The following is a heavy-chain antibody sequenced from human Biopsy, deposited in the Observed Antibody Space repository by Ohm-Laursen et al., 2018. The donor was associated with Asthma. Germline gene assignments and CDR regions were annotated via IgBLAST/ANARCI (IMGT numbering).Heavy chain of an antibody. J-gene: IGHJ6*02. V-gene: IGHV1-69*13. CDR3: ARGDSGSDRIVYYYAGLEV. CDR2: LIPVLGTP. D-gene: IGHD5-12*01. Sequence: ASVKVSCTASGDSFSNYAISWVRQAPGQGLEWMGGLIPVLGTPDHAQMFEGRVTITADESTSTAYMELSSLSSEDTAVYYCARGDSGSDRIVYYYAGLEVWGQGTTVTVSS. CDR1: GDSFSNYA.